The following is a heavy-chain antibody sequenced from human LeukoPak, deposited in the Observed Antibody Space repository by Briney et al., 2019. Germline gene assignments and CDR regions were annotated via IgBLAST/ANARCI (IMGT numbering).Heavy chain of an antibody. J-gene: IGHJ3*02. V-gene: IGHV1-69*13. CDR3: AAGTGFLTGYFVAFDI. CDR2: IIPIFGTG. D-gene: IGHD3-9*01. Sequence: SVKVSCKASGYTFTSYYMHWVRQAPGQGLEWMGGIIPIFGTGNYAQKFQDRVTITADESTNTAYMQMSSLRSEDTAVYYCAAGTGFLTGYFVAFDIWGQGTMVTVSS. CDR1: GYTFTSYY.